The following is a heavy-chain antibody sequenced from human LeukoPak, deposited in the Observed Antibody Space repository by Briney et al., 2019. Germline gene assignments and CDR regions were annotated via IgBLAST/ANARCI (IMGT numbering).Heavy chain of an antibody. V-gene: IGHV3-48*01. CDR3: AKVHYTAGYYFDY. D-gene: IGHD5-18*01. CDR1: GFTFSSYS. CDR2: ISSSSSTI. Sequence: PGGSLRLSCAASGFTFSSYSMNWVRQAPGKGLEWVSYISSSSSTIYYADSVKGRFTISRDNAKNSLYLQMNSLRAEDTAVYYCAKVHYTAGYYFDYWGQGTLVTASS. J-gene: IGHJ4*02.